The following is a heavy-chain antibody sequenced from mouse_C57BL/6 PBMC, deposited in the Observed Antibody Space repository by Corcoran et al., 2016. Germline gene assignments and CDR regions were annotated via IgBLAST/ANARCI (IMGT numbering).Heavy chain of an antibody. D-gene: IGHD2-1*01. Sequence: EVQLQQSGPELVKPGASVKISCKASGYTFTDYYMHWGKQSPGKSLEWIGDINPKNGGTSYKQKFKGKATLTVDKSSSTAYMKLRSLTSEESAVYYCSIGDCNYFMFAYWGQGTLVTVSA. CDR2: INPKNGGT. J-gene: IGHJ3*01. CDR1: GYTFTDYY. V-gene: IGHV1-26*01. CDR3: SIGDCNYFMFAY.